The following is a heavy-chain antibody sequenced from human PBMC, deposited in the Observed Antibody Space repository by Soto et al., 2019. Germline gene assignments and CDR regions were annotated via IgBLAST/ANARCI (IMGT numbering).Heavy chain of an antibody. V-gene: IGHV4-61*08. J-gene: IGHJ5*02. D-gene: IGHD3-10*01. CDR2: IYYSGST. CDR3: ARPVRGPHWFDP. Sequence: SETLSLTCAVSGGSISSGGYSWNWIRQPPGKGLEWIGYIYYSGSTNYNPSLKSRVTISVDTSKNQFSLKLSSVTAADTAVYYCARPVRGPHWFDPWGQGTLVTVSS. CDR1: GGSISSGGYS.